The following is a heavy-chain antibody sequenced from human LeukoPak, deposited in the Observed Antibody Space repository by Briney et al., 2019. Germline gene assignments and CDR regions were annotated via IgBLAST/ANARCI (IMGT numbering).Heavy chain of an antibody. CDR2: IYYSGST. D-gene: IGHD6-13*01. J-gene: IGHJ6*03. CDR1: GGSISSSSYY. Sequence: SETLSLTCTVSGGSISSSSYYWGWIRQPPGKGLEWIGSIYYSGSTYYNPSLKSRVTISVDTSKNQFSLKLSSVTAADTAVYYCAREYSSSWYYYYYYMDVWGKGTTVTISS. V-gene: IGHV4-39*07. CDR3: AREYSSSWYYYYYYMDV.